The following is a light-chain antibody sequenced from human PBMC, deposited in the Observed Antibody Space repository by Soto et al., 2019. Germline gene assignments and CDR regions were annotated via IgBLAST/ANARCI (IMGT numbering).Light chain of an antibody. Sequence: QSALTQPASVSGSPGQSITISCTGTSSDVGGYNYVSWYQQHPGKAPKLMIYEVSNRPSGVSNRFSGSKSGNTASLTISGLQAEDEADYYCSSYTFSSPLVFGTGTKLTVL. CDR2: EVS. J-gene: IGLJ1*01. CDR3: SSYTFSSPLV. V-gene: IGLV2-14*01. CDR1: SSDVGGYNY.